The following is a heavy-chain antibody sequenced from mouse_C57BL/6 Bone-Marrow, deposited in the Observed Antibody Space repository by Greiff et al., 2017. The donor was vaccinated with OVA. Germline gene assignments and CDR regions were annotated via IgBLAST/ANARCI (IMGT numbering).Heavy chain of an antibody. J-gene: IGHJ2*01. V-gene: IGHV1-64*01. CDR1: GYTFTSYW. Sequence: QVQLQQPGAELVKPGASVKLSCKASGYTFTSYWMHWVKQRPGQGLEWIGMIHPNSGSTNYNEKFKSKATLNVDKSSSTAYMQLSSLTSEDSAVYYCARDNYGSSYRYFDYWGQGTTLTVSS. D-gene: IGHD1-1*01. CDR3: ARDNYGSSYRYFDY. CDR2: IHPNSGST.